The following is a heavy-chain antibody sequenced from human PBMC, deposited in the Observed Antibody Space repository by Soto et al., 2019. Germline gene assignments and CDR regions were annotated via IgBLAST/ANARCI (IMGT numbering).Heavy chain of an antibody. CDR2: ISAYNGNT. J-gene: IGHJ5*02. CDR3: ARDHSGSWYTIPNWFDP. V-gene: IGHV1-18*01. D-gene: IGHD6-13*01. CDR1: GYTFTSYG. Sequence: QVQLVQSGAEVKKPGASVKVSCKASGYTFTSYGISWVRQAPGQGLEWMGWISAYNGNTNYAQKLQGRVTMTTDTSTSTAYMELGSLRSDDTAVYYCARDHSGSWYTIPNWFDPWGQGTLVTVSS.